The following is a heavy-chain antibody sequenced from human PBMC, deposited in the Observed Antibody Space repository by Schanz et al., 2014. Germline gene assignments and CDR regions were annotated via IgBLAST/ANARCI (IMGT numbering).Heavy chain of an antibody. CDR1: GFSFSTHA. Sequence: EVQLVESGGGLVQPGGSLRLSCAASGFSFSTHAMSWVRQAPGQGLAWVSGINTSGGSRYYAASVKGRFTISRDNSKTLVVLPMNSLRVHDTAVYYCTKEDATALWYFEHWGQGTLVTVSS. CDR3: TKEDATALWYFEH. CDR2: INTSGGSR. D-gene: IGHD6-13*01. V-gene: IGHV3-23*04. J-gene: IGHJ4*02.